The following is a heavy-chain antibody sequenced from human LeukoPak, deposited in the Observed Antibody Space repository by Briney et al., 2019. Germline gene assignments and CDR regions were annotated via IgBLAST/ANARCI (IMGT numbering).Heavy chain of an antibody. CDR1: GGSISSYY. J-gene: IGHJ3*02. Sequence: SETLSLTCTVSGGSISSYYWGWIRQPPGKGLEWIGYIFYVGSTNYNPSLKSRVTISVDTSKNQFSLKLNSVTAANTAVYYCARDYYDSRGEAFDIWGQGTMVTVSS. CDR3: ARDYYDSRGEAFDI. V-gene: IGHV4-59*01. CDR2: IFYVGST. D-gene: IGHD3-22*01.